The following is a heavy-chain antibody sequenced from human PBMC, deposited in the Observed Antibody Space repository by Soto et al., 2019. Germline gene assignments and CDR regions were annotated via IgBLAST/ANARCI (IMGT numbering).Heavy chain of an antibody. J-gene: IGHJ3*02. CDR3: ARGGMGSGYYYDSSGYSDAIDI. CDR2: INSDGSST. Sequence: GGSLRLSCAASGFTFSSYWMHWVRQAPGKGLVWVSRINSDGSSTSYADSVKGRFTISRDNAKNTLYLQMNSLRAEDTAVYYCARGGMGSGYYYDSSGYSDAIDIWGQGTMVTVSS. CDR1: GFTFSSYW. D-gene: IGHD3-22*01. V-gene: IGHV3-74*01.